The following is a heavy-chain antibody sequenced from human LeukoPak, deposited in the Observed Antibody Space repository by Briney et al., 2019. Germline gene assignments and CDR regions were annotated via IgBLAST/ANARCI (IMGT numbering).Heavy chain of an antibody. CDR1: GFTFSSYS. D-gene: IGHD6-13*01. Sequence: GGSLRLSCAASGFTFSSYSMNWVRQAPGKGLEWVSSISSSSSYIYYADSVKGRFTISRDNAKNSLYLQMNSLKTEDTAVYYCTREGVLAAAGRDYWGQGTLVTVSS. V-gene: IGHV3-21*03. J-gene: IGHJ4*02. CDR2: ISSSSSYI. CDR3: TREGVLAAAGRDY.